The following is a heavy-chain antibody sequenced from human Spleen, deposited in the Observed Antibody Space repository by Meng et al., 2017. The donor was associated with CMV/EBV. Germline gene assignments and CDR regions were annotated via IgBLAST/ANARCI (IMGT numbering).Heavy chain of an antibody. Sequence: GSLRLSCTVSGGSISSSSYYWGWIRQPPGKGLEWIGSIYYSGSTYYNPSLKSRVTISVDTSKNQFSLKLSSVTAADTAVYYCAREWELHPPWFDPWGQGTLVTVSS. D-gene: IGHD1-26*01. V-gene: IGHV4-39*07. J-gene: IGHJ5*02. CDR3: AREWELHPPWFDP. CDR2: IYYSGST. CDR1: GGSISSSSYY.